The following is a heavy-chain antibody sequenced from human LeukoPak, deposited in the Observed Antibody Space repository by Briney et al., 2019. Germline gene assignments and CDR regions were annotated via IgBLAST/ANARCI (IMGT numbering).Heavy chain of an antibody. V-gene: IGHV3-7*01. CDR1: GFTFSSYW. J-gene: IGHJ4*02. Sequence: GGSLRLSCAASGFTFSSYWMSWVRQAPGKGLEWVANIKQDGSEKYYVDSVKGRFTISRDNAKNSLYMQMNSLRAEDTAVYYCARDLDDSSGYYVLSNSAFDYWGQGTLVTVSS. CDR3: ARDLDDSSGYYVLSNSAFDY. CDR2: IKQDGSEK. D-gene: IGHD3-22*01.